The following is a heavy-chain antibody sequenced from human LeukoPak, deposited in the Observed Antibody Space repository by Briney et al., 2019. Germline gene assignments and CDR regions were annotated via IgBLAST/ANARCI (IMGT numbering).Heavy chain of an antibody. V-gene: IGHV3-23*01. J-gene: IGHJ4*02. CDR2: VTNSGGST. Sequence: GGSLRLSCAASGFIFSIYAMSWVRQAPGKGLEWLSSVTNSGGSTYYADSVKGRFAISRDNSKNTLYLQMNTLRADDTAVYYCVQETGHNWGYLDYWGQGTLVTVSS. D-gene: IGHD1-1*01. CDR3: VQETGHNWGYLDY. CDR1: GFIFSIYA.